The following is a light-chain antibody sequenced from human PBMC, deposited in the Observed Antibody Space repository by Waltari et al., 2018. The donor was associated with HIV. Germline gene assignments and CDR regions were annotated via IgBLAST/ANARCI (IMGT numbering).Light chain of an antibody. J-gene: IGKJ1*01. CDR2: EAS. V-gene: IGKV1-5*03. CDR3: LQYDNLWT. Sequence: DLEVTQPPSTLTASVGDTVSLTCRASQSIRNYLAWYQQKPGRAPQLLISEASSLESGVPSRFSGSGSGTVFTLTISSLQPDDFATYYCLQYDNLWTFGQGTKVE. CDR1: QSIRNY.